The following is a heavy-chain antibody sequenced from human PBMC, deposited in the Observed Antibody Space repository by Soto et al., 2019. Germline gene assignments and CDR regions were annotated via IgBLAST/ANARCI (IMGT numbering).Heavy chain of an antibody. V-gene: IGHV3-30-3*01. CDR2: ISYDGTNK. CDR3: ARDLNDPRTDY. CDR1: GFTFSSRA. J-gene: IGHJ4*02. Sequence: QVQLVESGGGVVQPGRSLRLSCVASGFTFSSRAMHWVRQAPGKGLEWVAVISYDGTNKNYADSVKGRFTISRDNSKNTVELQMDSLRSDDTAVYYCARDLNDPRTDYWFQGTLVTVSS.